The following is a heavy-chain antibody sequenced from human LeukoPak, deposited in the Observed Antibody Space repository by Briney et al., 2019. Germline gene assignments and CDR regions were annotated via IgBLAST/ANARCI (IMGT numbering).Heavy chain of an antibody. CDR1: GFTFSSYS. CDR2: ISSSSSTI. V-gene: IGHV3-48*01. J-gene: IGHJ4*02. D-gene: IGHD4-11*01. CDR3: ARGRVTRYEGYIDY. Sequence: GGSLRLSCAASGFTFSSYSMNWVRQAPGKGLEWVSYISSSSSTIYYADSVKGRFTISRDNAKNSLYLQMNSLRAEDTAVYYCARGRVTRYEGYIDYWGQGTLVTVSS.